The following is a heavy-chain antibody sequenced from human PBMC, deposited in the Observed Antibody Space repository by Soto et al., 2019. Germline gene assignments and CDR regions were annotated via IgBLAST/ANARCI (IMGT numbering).Heavy chain of an antibody. CDR1: GGSVSSASYY. CDR2: ISYSGST. V-gene: IGHV4-61*01. Sequence: QVQLQESGPGLVKPSETLSLTCTVSGGSVSSASYYWSWIRQPPGKGLEWIGYISYSGSTKYNPSLKXRXTXXMDTSKIQISLKVRSVTAADTALYYCARTHYDILTRVWFDPWGQGTLVTVSS. CDR3: ARTHYDILTRVWFDP. J-gene: IGHJ5*02. D-gene: IGHD3-9*01.